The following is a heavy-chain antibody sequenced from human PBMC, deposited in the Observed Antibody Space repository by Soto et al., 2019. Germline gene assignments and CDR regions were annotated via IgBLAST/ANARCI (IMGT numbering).Heavy chain of an antibody. D-gene: IGHD2-2*01. CDR2: ISAYNGNT. CDR3: AREIIPLLGYCSSTSCFHTPGYFQH. Sequence: ASVKVSCKASGYTFTSYGISWVRQAPGQGLEWMGWISAYNGNTNYAQKLQGRVTMTTDTSTSTAYMELRSLRSDDTAVYYCAREIIPLLGYCSSTSCFHTPGYFQHWGQGTLVTVSS. CDR1: GYTFTSYG. J-gene: IGHJ1*01. V-gene: IGHV1-18*01.